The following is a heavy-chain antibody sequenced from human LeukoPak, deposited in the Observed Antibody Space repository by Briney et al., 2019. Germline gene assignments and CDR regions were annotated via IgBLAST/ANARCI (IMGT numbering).Heavy chain of an antibody. CDR1: GGTFSSYA. J-gene: IGHJ4*02. Sequence: SVKVSCKASGGTFSSYAISWVRQAPGQGLEWMGGIIPIFGTANYAQKFQGRVTITADESTSTAYMELSSLRSEDTAVYYCARMSPTHYYDSSGYLDYWGQGTLVTVSS. CDR2: IIPIFGTA. CDR3: ARMSPTHYYDSSGYLDY. D-gene: IGHD3-22*01. V-gene: IGHV1-69*13.